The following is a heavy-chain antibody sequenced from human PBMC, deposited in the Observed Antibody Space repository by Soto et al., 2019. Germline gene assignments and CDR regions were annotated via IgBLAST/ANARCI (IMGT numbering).Heavy chain of an antibody. CDR3: ARVPMYSSGWYYFDY. D-gene: IGHD6-19*01. V-gene: IGHV5-51*01. CDR1: GYSFTSYW. J-gene: IGHJ4*02. CDR2: IYPGDSDT. Sequence: PGESLKISCKGSGYSFTSYWIGWVRQMPGKGLEWMGIIYPGDSDTRYSPSFQGQVTISADKSISTAYLQWSSLKASDTAMYYCARVPMYSSGWYYFDYWGQGTLVTVSS.